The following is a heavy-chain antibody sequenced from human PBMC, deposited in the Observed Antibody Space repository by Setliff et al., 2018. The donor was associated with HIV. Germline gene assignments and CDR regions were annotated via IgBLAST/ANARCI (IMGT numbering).Heavy chain of an antibody. CDR1: GFTVSSNY. D-gene: IGHD6-19*01. Sequence: LRLSCAASGFTVSSNYMSWVRQAPGKGLEWVSVIYSGGSTYYADSVKGRFTISRDNSKNTLYLQMNSLRAEDTAVYYCARDHSSGWTNDYWGQGTLVTVSS. CDR2: IYSGGST. CDR3: ARDHSSGWTNDY. J-gene: IGHJ4*02. V-gene: IGHV3-66*02.